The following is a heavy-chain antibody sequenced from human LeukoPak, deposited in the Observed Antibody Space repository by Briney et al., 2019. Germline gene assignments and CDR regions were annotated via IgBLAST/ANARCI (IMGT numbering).Heavy chain of an antibody. CDR1: GGSISSYY. CDR3: ARSYYDFWSGYYQGAHFDY. CDR2: IYYGGST. D-gene: IGHD3-3*01. V-gene: IGHV4-59*01. Sequence: SETLSLTCTVSGGSISSYYWSWIRQPPGKGLEWIGYIYYGGSTNYNPSLKSRVTISVDTSKNQFSLKLSSVTAADTAVYYCARSYYDFWSGYYQGAHFDYWGQGTLVTVSS. J-gene: IGHJ4*02.